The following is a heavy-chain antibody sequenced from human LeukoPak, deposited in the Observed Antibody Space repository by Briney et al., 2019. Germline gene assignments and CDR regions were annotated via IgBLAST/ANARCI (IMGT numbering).Heavy chain of an antibody. Sequence: PSETLSLTFTVSGGSINSYYWSWIRQPPGKGLEWIGYIYYSGSTNYNPSLKSRVTISVDTSKNQFSLRLSSVTAADTVVYYCARVTGYMTEDYFDYWGQGTLITVSS. V-gene: IGHV4-59*01. CDR1: GGSINSYY. CDR2: IYYSGST. D-gene: IGHD6-13*01. CDR3: ARVTGYMTEDYFDY. J-gene: IGHJ4*02.